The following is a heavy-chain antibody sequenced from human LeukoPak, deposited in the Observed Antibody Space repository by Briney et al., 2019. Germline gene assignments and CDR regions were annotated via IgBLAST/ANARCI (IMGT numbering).Heavy chain of an antibody. D-gene: IGHD1-26*01. J-gene: IGHJ4*02. CDR3: ARDRWDLLTFDY. V-gene: IGHV1-2*02. CDR2: ISPNSGGT. CDR1: GYTFSGYY. Sequence: ASVKVSCKASGYTFSGYYMHWVRQAPGQGLEWMGWISPNSGGTNYAQKFQGRVTMTRGTSINTTYMELSRLRSDDTAVYYCARDRWDLLTFDYWGQGTLVTVSS.